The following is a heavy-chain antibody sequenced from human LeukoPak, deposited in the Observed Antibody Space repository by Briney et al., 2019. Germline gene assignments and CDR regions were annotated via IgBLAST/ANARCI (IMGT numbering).Heavy chain of an antibody. CDR1: GFTFSSYA. CDR3: AKTYGSGSYYNSVGADRKLYSDY. D-gene: IGHD3-10*01. J-gene: IGHJ4*02. Sequence: GGSLRLSCAASGFTFSSYAMSWVRQAPGKGLEWVSAISGSGGSTYYADSVKGRFTISRDNSKNTLYLQMNSLRAEDTAVYYCAKTYGSGSYYNSVGADRKLYSDYWGQGTLVTVSS. CDR2: ISGSGGST. V-gene: IGHV3-23*01.